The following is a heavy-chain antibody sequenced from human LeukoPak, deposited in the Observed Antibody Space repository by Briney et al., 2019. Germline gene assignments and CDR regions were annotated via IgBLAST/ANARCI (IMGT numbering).Heavy chain of an antibody. Sequence: GASVKVSCKASGYTFTGYYMHWVRQAPGQGLEWMGWINPNSGGTNYAQKFQGRVTMTRDTSISTAYMELSRLRSDDTAVYYCARGSSIVVVTAATVFDYWGQGTLVTVSS. CDR3: ARGSSIVVVTAATVFDY. CDR2: INPNSGGT. CDR1: GYTFTGYY. V-gene: IGHV1-2*02. D-gene: IGHD2-21*02. J-gene: IGHJ4*02.